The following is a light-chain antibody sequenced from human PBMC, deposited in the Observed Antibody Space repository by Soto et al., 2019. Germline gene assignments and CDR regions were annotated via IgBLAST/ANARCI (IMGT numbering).Light chain of an antibody. CDR3: QKYYSVPFT. CDR2: AAS. J-gene: IGKJ3*01. CDR1: QAIRNN. V-gene: IGKV1-27*01. Sequence: DIQMTQSPSSLSASAGDRVTITCRASQAIRNNLAWYQQKPGKVPRLLIYAASTLQSGVPSRFSGSGSGTDFTLTISSLQPEDVATYYCQKYYSVPFTFVPGTKVEI.